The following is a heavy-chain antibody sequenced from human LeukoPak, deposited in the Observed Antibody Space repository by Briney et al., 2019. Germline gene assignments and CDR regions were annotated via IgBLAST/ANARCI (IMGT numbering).Heavy chain of an antibody. V-gene: IGHV3-48*01. Sequence: GGSLRLSCAASGFTFSSYSMSWVRQAPGKGLEWVSYITSTSSTVYYADPVKGRFTVSRDNSKNTLYLQMDSLRAEDTALYYCAKGSGINHYHWIDPWGQGTLVTVSS. D-gene: IGHD1-14*01. CDR2: ITSTSSTV. CDR1: GFTFSSYS. J-gene: IGHJ5*02. CDR3: AKGSGINHYHWIDP.